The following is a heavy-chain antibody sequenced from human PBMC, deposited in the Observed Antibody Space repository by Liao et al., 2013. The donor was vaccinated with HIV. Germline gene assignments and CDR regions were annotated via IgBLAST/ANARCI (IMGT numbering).Heavy chain of an antibody. D-gene: IGHD2-2*01. V-gene: IGHV4-34*01. CDR1: GGSFSGYY. Sequence: QVQLQQWGAGLLKPSETLSLTCAVYGGSFSGYYWSWIRQPPGKGLEWIGEINHSGSTNYNPSLKSRVTISVDTSKNQFSLKLSSVTAADTAVYYCARTLNYQKRAEYFQHWGQGSWSPSPQ. CDR2: INHSGST. CDR3: ARTLNYQKRAEYFQH. J-gene: IGHJ1*01.